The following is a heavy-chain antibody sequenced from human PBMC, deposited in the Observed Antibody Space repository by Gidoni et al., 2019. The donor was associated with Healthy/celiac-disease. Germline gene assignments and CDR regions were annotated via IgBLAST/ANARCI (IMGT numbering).Heavy chain of an antibody. Sequence: QVQLVESGGGLVTPGGSLRLSCAASGFTFSYYYMSWIRQGPGKGLEWVSYISISGSTIYYADSVKGRFTISRDNAKNSLYLQMNSLRAEDTAVYYCARTAVAGTWHWFDPWGQGTLVTVSS. CDR2: ISISGSTI. CDR3: ARTAVAGTWHWFDP. J-gene: IGHJ5*02. V-gene: IGHV3-11*01. CDR1: GFTFSYYY. D-gene: IGHD6-19*01.